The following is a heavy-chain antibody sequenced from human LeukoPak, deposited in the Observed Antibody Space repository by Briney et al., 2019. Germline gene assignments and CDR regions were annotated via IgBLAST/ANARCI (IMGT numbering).Heavy chain of an antibody. V-gene: IGHV3-66*01. CDR3: ARGIAAAGTRGRGYYFDY. CDR1: GFTVSSNY. CDR2: IYSGGST. Sequence: GGSLRLSCAASGFTVSSNYMSWVRQAPGKGLEWVSVIYSGGSTYYADSVKGRFTISRDNSKNTLCLQMNSLRAEDTAVYYCARGIAAAGTRGRGYYFDYWGQGTLVTVSS. J-gene: IGHJ4*02. D-gene: IGHD6-13*01.